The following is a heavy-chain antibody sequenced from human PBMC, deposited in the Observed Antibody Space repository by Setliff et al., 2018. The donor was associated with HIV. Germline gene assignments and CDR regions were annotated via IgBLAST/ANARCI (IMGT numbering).Heavy chain of an antibody. CDR3: ARNPRIAVAGTDYYYYMDV. CDR1: GGTFSSYA. J-gene: IGHJ6*03. D-gene: IGHD6-19*01. CDR2: IIPIFGTT. Sequence: RASVKVSCKASGGTFSSYAISWVRQAPGQGLEWMGGIIPIFGTTNYAQKFQGRVTMTRDTSTSTVYMELSSPRSEDTAVYYCARNPRIAVAGTDYYYYMDVWGKGTTVTVSS. V-gene: IGHV1-69*05.